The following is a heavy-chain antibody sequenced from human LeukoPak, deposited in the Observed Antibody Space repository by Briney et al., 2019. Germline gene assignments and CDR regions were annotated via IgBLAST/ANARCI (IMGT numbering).Heavy chain of an antibody. J-gene: IGHJ4*02. Sequence: GGSLRLSCAASGFTFSSYAMHWVRQAPGKGLEWVAVISYDGSNKYYADSVKDRFTISRDNSKNTLYLQMNSLRAEDTAVYYCARENWDYWGQGTLVTVSS. D-gene: IGHD1-1*01. CDR1: GFTFSSYA. CDR2: ISYDGSNK. V-gene: IGHV3-30-3*01. CDR3: ARENWDY.